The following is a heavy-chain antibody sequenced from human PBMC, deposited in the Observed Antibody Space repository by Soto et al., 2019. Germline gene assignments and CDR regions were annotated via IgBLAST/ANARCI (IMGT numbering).Heavy chain of an antibody. J-gene: IGHJ5*02. CDR2: ISGSGGST. CDR1: GRIFRSYA. CDR3: AKDSSRYSYGYDWFDP. D-gene: IGHD5-18*01. Sequence: GGLLRLSCAASGRIFRSYAMNWVRQAPGRGLEWVSAISGSGGSTYYADYVQCRFTIYRDNSKKTLYLQMNSLRAEDTAVYYCAKDSSRYSYGYDWFDPWGQGTLVAVSS. V-gene: IGHV3-23*01.